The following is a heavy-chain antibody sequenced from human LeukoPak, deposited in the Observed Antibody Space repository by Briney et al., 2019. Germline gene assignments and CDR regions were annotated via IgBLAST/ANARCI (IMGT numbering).Heavy chain of an antibody. J-gene: IGHJ4*02. V-gene: IGHV1-18*04. D-gene: IGHD3-10*01. CDR2: ISAYNGNT. CDR1: GYTFTSYG. Sequence: GASVKLTFKASGYTFTSYGISWVRQAPGQGLEWMGWISAYNGNTNYAQKLQGRVTMTTDTSTSTAYMELRSLRSDDTAVYYCASDTYYYGSGSYPYWGQGTLVTVSS. CDR3: ASDTYYYGSGSYPY.